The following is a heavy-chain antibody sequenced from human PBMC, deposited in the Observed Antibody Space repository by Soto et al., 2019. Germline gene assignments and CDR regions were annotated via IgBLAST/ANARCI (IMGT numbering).Heavy chain of an antibody. D-gene: IGHD3-3*01. Sequence: PSETLYLTCTVSGGSISRGDYYWSWIRQPPGKGLEWLGYIYYSGSTYYNPSLKSRVTISVDTSKNQFSLKLSSVTAADTAAYYCARDNILGILYGGMDVWGQGTTVT. J-gene: IGHJ6*02. V-gene: IGHV4-30-4*01. CDR2: IYYSGST. CDR3: ARDNILGILYGGMDV. CDR1: GGSISRGDYY.